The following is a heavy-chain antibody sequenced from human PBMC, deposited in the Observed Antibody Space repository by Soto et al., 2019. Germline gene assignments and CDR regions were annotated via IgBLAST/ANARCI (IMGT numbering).Heavy chain of an antibody. CDR2: FYYSGST. J-gene: IGHJ4*02. V-gene: IGHV4-39*01. CDR1: GGSISSTSYY. CDR3: ARLGGSYAVPHFDY. D-gene: IGHD1-26*01. Sequence: SETLSLTCTVSGGSISSTSYYWVWIRQPPGKGLEWIGSFYYSGSTYYNPSLKSRVTISVDTSENQFSLKLSSVTAADTAVYYCARLGGSYAVPHFDYWGQGTLVTVSS.